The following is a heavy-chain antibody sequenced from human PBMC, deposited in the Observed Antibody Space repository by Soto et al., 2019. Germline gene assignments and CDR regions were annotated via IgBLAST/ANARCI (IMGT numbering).Heavy chain of an antibody. CDR3: AAPPRY. CDR1: VGSLRGYS. J-gene: IGHJ4*02. D-gene: IGHD6-6*01. CDR2: VYSGGGT. V-gene: IGHV4-59*01. Sequence: SETLSLTCTVSVGSLRGYSWSWIRQSPGKGLEWIGYVYSGGGTNYSPSLRSRVTISVDTSKNQFSLKLTSVTAADTAVYYCAAPPRYWGQGTLVTVSS.